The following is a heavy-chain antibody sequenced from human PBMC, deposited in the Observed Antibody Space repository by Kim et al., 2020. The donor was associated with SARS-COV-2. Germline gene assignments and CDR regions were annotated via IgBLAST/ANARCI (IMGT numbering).Heavy chain of an antibody. CDR3: ARPHWERWLQSRISDAFDI. Sequence: SETLSLTCTVSGGSISSSSYYWGWIRQPPGKGLEWIGSIYYSGSTYYNPSLKSRVTISVDTSKNQFSLKLSSVTAADTAVYYCARPHWERWLQSRISDAFDIWGQGTMVTVSS. J-gene: IGHJ3*02. V-gene: IGHV4-39*01. CDR1: GGSISSSSYY. CDR2: IYYSGST. D-gene: IGHD5-12*01.